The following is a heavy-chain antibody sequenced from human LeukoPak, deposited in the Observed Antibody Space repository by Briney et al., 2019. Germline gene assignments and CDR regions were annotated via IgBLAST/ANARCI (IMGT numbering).Heavy chain of an antibody. Sequence: SETLSLTCTVSGGSISSYYWSWIRQTPGKGLEWIGYIYYTGSTDYNPSLKSRVTISLDTSKNQFSLKLNSVTAADTALYYCAGDYGGYGAAFPIWGQGTMVTVSS. J-gene: IGHJ3*02. CDR3: AGDYGGYGAAFPI. CDR2: IYYTGST. D-gene: IGHD4-17*01. V-gene: IGHV4-59*08. CDR1: GGSISSYY.